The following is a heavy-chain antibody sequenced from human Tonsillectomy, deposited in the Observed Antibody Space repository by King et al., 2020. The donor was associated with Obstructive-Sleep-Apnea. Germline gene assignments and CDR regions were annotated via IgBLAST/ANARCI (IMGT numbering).Heavy chain of an antibody. CDR2: IVWDDDK. Sequence: TLRESGPALVKPTQTLTLTCTFSGFSLTTHAMCVSWIRQPPGKALEWLALIVWDDDKYYSTSLKTRLTISKDTSKNQVVLTVTNMDPVDTATYYCARIVEGSSWYALDYWGQGTLVTVSS. V-gene: IGHV2-70*01. D-gene: IGHD6-13*01. CDR3: ARIVEGSSWYALDY. CDR1: GFSLTTHAMC. J-gene: IGHJ4*02.